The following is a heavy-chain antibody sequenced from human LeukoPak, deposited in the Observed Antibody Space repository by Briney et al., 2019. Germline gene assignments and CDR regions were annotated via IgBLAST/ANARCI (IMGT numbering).Heavy chain of an antibody. CDR1: GGSFSGYY. CDR2: INHSGST. D-gene: IGHD2-2*01. J-gene: IGHJ5*02. Sequence: LETLSLTSAVYGGSFSGYYWSWIRQPPGKGLEWIGEINHSGSTNYNPSLKSRVTISVDTSKNQFSLKLSSVTAADTAVYYCARGGIVVVPAAPGGGWFDPWGQGTLVTVSS. CDR3: ARGGIVVVPAAPGGGWFDP. V-gene: IGHV4-34*01.